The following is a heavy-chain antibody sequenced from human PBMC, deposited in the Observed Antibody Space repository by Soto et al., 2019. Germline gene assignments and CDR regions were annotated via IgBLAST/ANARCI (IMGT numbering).Heavy chain of an antibody. V-gene: IGHV1-3*01. J-gene: IGHJ6*02. CDR3: ARGKGMEENYYYYGMDV. D-gene: IGHD1-1*01. CDR2: INGGNGHT. Sequence: VASVKVSCKASGYTFSTYALHWVRQAPGQGLEWMGWINGGNGHTRYSQKFKDRVTTSRDTPASTAYMELSGLRSEDTAVYYCARGKGMEENYYYYGMDVWGQGTTVTVSS. CDR1: GYTFSTYA.